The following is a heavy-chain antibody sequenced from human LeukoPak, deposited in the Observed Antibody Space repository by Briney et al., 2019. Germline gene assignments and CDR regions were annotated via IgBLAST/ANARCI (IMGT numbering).Heavy chain of an antibody. CDR3: ARDLYASGNYRSYWYFDL. Sequence: SSETLSLTCTVSGGSISSYYWSWIRQPPGKGPEWIGYIYYNGSTNYNPSLKSRVTISVDTSKKQFSLKLNSVTAADTAVYYCARDLYASGNYRSYWYFDLWGRGTLVTVSS. V-gene: IGHV4-59*01. J-gene: IGHJ2*01. CDR1: GGSISSYY. CDR2: IYYNGST. D-gene: IGHD3-10*01.